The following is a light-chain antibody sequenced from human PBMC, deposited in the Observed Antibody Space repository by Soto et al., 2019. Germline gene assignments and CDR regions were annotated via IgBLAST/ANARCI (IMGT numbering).Light chain of an antibody. CDR2: VAS. CDR1: QSISTY. Sequence: DIQMTQSPSSLSASAGDRVTITCRASQSISTYLNWYQQKPGEAPKLLIFVASKLRSGVPSRFSGSRSGTDFTLTISSLQPEDFATYYCQQSYYTPLLTFGEGTKVDIK. CDR3: QQSYYTPLLT. V-gene: IGKV1-39*01. J-gene: IGKJ4*01.